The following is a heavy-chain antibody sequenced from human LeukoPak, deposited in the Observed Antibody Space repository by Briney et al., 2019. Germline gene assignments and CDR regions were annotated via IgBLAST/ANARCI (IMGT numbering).Heavy chain of an antibody. CDR3: AGTTVSYYYYYMDV. D-gene: IGHD4-17*01. J-gene: IGHJ6*03. Sequence: SETLSLTCTVSGGSIGSGSYDWGWIRQPAGKGLEWIGRIYTSGSTNYNPSLKSRVTISVDTAKNQFSLKLSSVTPADTAVYYCAGTTVSYYYYYMDVWGKGTTVTVSS. CDR1: GGSIGSGSYD. CDR2: IYTSGST. V-gene: IGHV4-61*02.